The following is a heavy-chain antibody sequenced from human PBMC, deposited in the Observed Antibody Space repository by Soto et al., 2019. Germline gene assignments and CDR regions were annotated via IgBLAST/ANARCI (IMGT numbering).Heavy chain of an antibody. D-gene: IGHD2-2*01. CDR1: GGSVSRGSYY. J-gene: IGHJ6*02. V-gene: IGHV4-61*01. CDR3: ASSSCGVTSCLYYYGMDV. CDR2: IYYSGST. Sequence: SETLSLTRTVSGGSVSRGSYYWSWIRQPPGKGLEWIGYIYYSGSTNYNPSLKSRVTISVDTSKNQFSLKLSSVTAADTAVYYCASSSCGVTSCLYYYGMDVWGQGTTVTVSS.